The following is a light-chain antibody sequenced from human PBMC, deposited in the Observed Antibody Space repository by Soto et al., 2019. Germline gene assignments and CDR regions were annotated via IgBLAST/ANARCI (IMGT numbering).Light chain of an antibody. V-gene: IGKV3-11*01. Sequence: EIVLTQSPATLSLSPGERATLFCRASQRVSVYLAWFQQKPGQAPRLLIYDASNRATGVSARFSGSGSGTDFTLTISRLEPEDFAVYYCHQRSSWPRGTFGQGTKVDIK. CDR1: QRVSVY. J-gene: IGKJ1*01. CDR2: DAS. CDR3: HQRSSWPRGT.